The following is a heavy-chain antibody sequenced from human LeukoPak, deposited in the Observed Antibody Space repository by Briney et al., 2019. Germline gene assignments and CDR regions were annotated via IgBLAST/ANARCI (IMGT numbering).Heavy chain of an antibody. CDR3: ARRGADGAFDI. J-gene: IGHJ3*02. Sequence: KSSETLSLTCAVYGGSFSGYYWSWIRQPPGKGLEWIGEINHSGSTNYNPSLKSRVTISVDTSKNQFSLKLSSVTAADTAVYYCARRGADGAFDIWGQGTMVTVSS. D-gene: IGHD3-10*01. CDR2: INHSGST. V-gene: IGHV4-34*01. CDR1: GGSFSGYY.